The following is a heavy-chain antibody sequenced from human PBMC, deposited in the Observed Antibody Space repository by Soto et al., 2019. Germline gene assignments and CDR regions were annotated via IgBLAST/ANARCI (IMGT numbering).Heavy chain of an antibody. Sequence: GGSLRLSCAASGFTFSSYWMSWVRQAPGKGLEWVANIKQDGSEKYYVDSVKGRFTISRDNAKNSLYLQMNSLRAEDTAVYYCARVRGGTSPLGAFDIWGQGTMVTVSS. V-gene: IGHV3-7*01. J-gene: IGHJ3*02. D-gene: IGHD1-7*01. CDR1: GFTFSSYW. CDR3: ARVRGGTSPLGAFDI. CDR2: IKQDGSEK.